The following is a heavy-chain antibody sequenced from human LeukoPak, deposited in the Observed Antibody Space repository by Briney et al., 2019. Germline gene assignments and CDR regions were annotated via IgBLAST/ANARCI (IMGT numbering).Heavy chain of an antibody. CDR3: ARARWSPYYFDN. J-gene: IGHJ4*02. CDR1: GGSLSGYC. V-gene: IGHV4-34*01. Sequence: SETLSLTCAVYGGSLSGYCWSWIRQPPGKGLEWIGEINHSGSTNYNPSLKSRVTISVDTSKKQFSLKLRSVATEDTAAYFCARARWSPYYFDNWGQGTLVTVSS. CDR2: INHSGST. D-gene: IGHD6-13*01.